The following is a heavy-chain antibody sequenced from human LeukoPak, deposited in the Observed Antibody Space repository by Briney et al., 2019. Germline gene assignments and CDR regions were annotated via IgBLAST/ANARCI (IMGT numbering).Heavy chain of an antibody. Sequence: PSETLSLTCTVSGASISSYYWSWIRQPPGKGLEWIGYIYYSGSTNYNPSLKSRVTISVDTSKNQFSLKLSSVTAAGTAVYYCAREFVDTAMGASYSYYYYGMDVWGQGTTVTVSS. D-gene: IGHD5-18*01. CDR1: GASISSYY. J-gene: IGHJ6*02. V-gene: IGHV4-59*01. CDR3: AREFVDTAMGASYSYYYYGMDV. CDR2: IYYSGST.